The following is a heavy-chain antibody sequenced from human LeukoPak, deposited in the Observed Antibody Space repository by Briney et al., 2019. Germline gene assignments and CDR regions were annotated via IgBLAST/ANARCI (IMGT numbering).Heavy chain of an antibody. CDR1: GYTVTSYY. CDR2: INPSGGST. V-gene: IGHV1-46*01. CDR3: ARESYIVATIDY. Sequence: GASVKVSCKASGYTVTSYYMHWVRQAPGQGLEWMGIINPSGGSTSYALKFQGRVTMTRDTSTSTVYMELSSLRSEDTAVYYCARESYIVATIDYWGQGTLVTVSS. J-gene: IGHJ4*02. D-gene: IGHD5-12*01.